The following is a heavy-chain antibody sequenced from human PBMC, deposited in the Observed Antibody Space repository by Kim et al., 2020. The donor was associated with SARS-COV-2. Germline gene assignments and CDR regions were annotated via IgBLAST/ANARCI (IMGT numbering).Heavy chain of an antibody. D-gene: IGHD3-10*01. Sequence: GGSLRRSCAASGFIASSNYMTWVRQAPGKGLEWVSVIHSDGSTYYADSVKGRFTISRDNSKNTLYLQMNSLRGEDTAVYYCVRGGMDVWGQGTTVTVSS. CDR2: IHSDGST. CDR1: GFIASSNY. J-gene: IGHJ6*02. CDR3: VRGGMDV. V-gene: IGHV3-53*01.